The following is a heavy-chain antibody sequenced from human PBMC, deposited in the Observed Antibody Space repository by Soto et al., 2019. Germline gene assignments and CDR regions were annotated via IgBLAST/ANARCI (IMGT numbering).Heavy chain of an antibody. CDR3: ARVDGGSGCSDY. CDR2: IIPIFGTA. J-gene: IGHJ4*02. CDR1: GGTFSSYA. Sequence: QVQLVQSGAEVKKPGSSVKVSCKASGGTFSSYAISWVRQAPGQGLEWMGGIIPIFGTANYAQKFQGRVXIXAXXSTSTAYMELSSLRSEDTAVYYCARVDGGSGCSDYWGQGTLVTVSS. V-gene: IGHV1-69*12. D-gene: IGHD6-19*01.